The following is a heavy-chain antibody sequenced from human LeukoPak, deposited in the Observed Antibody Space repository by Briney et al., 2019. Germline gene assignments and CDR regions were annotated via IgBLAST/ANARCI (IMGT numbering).Heavy chain of an antibody. Sequence: SETLSLTCTASGCSISSYYWSWIRQPAGKGLEWIGRFYSGGSTDYNPSLKSRVTMSVDTSKNQFSLKLSSVTAVCTAVYYCARVYSGYDLPGSLANYYFGYWGQGTLVTVSS. J-gene: IGHJ4*02. CDR3: ARVYSGYDLPGSLANYYFGY. V-gene: IGHV4-4*07. CDR2: FYSGGST. D-gene: IGHD5-12*01. CDR1: GCSISSYY.